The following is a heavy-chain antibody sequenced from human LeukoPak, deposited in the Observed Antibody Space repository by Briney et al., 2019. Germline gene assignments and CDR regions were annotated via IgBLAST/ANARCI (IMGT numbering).Heavy chain of an antibody. J-gene: IGHJ5*02. V-gene: IGHV1-69*13. D-gene: IGHD3-22*01. CDR1: GGSFSNYA. Sequence: ASVTVSCKASGGSFSNYAISWVRQAPGQGLEWMGGIIPIFGTANYAQKFQGRVTITADESTSTAYMELSSLRSEDTAVYYCARALSEDYYHDSSGYYFNWFDPWGQGTLVTVSS. CDR2: IIPIFGTA. CDR3: ARALSEDYYHDSSGYYFNWFDP.